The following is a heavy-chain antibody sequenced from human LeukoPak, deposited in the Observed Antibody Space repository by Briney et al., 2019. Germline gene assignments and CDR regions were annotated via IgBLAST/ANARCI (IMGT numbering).Heavy chain of an antibody. Sequence: GGSLRLSCAASGFTFSSYWMHWVRQAPGTGLEWLSYISSNGSTIYYADSVKGHFTTSRDNVKNSLYLQMNSLRAEDTAVYYCARGLTAVTMVRGVIVKTSPFDYWGQGTLVTVSS. CDR2: ISSNGSTI. D-gene: IGHD3-10*01. V-gene: IGHV3-48*04. CDR3: ARGLTAVTMVRGVIVKTSPFDY. J-gene: IGHJ4*02. CDR1: GFTFSSYW.